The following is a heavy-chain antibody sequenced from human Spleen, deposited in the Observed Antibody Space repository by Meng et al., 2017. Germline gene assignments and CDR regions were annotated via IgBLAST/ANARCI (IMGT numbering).Heavy chain of an antibody. D-gene: IGHD6-13*01. CDR3: ARDHEQQLVLSVYYYGMDV. CDR1: GFTFSSHG. V-gene: IGHV3-33*01. CDR2: VWYDGSRE. J-gene: IGHJ6*02. Sequence: GESLKISCAASGFTFSSHGMHWVRQAPGQGLEWVAVVWYDGSRESYTDSVKGRFTISRDNSKNTLYLQMNSLRAEDTAVYYCARDHEQQLVLSVYYYGMDVWGQGTTVTVSS.